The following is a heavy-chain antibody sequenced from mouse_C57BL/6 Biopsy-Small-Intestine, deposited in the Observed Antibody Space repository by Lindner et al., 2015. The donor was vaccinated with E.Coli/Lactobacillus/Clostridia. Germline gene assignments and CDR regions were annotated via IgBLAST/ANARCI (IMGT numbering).Heavy chain of an antibody. CDR1: GYAFTNYL. J-gene: IGHJ2*01. Sequence: VQLQESGAELVRPGTSVKVPCTASGYAFTNYLIEWVKQRPGQGLEWIGLINPGSGGTNYNEKLKGKATLTADKSSSTAYMQLSSLTSEDSAVYFCARQTRDYWGQGTTLTVSS. CDR3: ARQTRDY. CDR2: INPGSGGT. V-gene: IGHV1-54*01.